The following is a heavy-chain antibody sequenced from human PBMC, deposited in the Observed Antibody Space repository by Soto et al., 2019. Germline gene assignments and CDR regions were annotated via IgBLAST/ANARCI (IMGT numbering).Heavy chain of an antibody. D-gene: IGHD6-19*01. CDR3: ARVHSQWLVQFQH. CDR1: GFTFSSYW. V-gene: IGHV3-74*01. Sequence: GGSLRLSCAASGFTFSSYWMHWDRQAPGKGLVWVSRINSDGSSTSYADSVKGRFTISRDNAKNTLYLQMNSLRAEDTAVYYCARVHSQWLVQFQHWGQGTLVTVSS. J-gene: IGHJ1*01. CDR2: INSDGSST.